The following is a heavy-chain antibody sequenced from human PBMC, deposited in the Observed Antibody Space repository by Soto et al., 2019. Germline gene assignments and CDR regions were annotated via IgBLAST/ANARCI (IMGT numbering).Heavy chain of an antibody. CDR2: IYHSGST. J-gene: IGHJ4*02. V-gene: IGHV4-4*02. D-gene: IGHD3-10*01. Sequence: LSLTCAVSGGSLSSSNWWSWVRQPPGKGLEWIGEIYHSGSTNYNPSLKSRVTISVDKSKNQFSLKLSSVTAADTAVYYCARVRMVRGVITPPDYWGQGTLVTVSS. CDR3: ARVRMVRGVITPPDY. CDR1: GGSLSSSNW.